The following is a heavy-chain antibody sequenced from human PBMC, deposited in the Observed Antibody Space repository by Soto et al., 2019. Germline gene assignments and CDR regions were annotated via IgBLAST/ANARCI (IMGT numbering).Heavy chain of an antibody. CDR1: GGSISSSNW. CDR3: AGTTVTTYYYYGMDV. Sequence: QVQLQESGPGLVKPSGTLSLTCAVSGGSISSSNWWSWVRQPPGKGLEWIGEIYHSGSTNYNPSLRSRVTISVDKSKNQFSLKLSSVTAADTAVYYCAGTTVTTYYYYGMDVWGQGTTVTVSS. CDR2: IYHSGST. V-gene: IGHV4-4*02. J-gene: IGHJ6*02. D-gene: IGHD4-17*01.